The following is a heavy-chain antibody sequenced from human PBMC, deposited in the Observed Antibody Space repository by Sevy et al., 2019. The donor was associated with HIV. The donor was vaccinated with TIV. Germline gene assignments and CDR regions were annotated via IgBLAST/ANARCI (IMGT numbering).Heavy chain of an antibody. V-gene: IGHV3-33*01. Sequence: GGYLRLSCAASGFTFSSYGMHWVRQAPGKGLEWVAVIWYDGSNKYYADSVKGRFTISRDNSKNTLYLQMNSLRADDTAVYYCASDISYTTAAGTNAFDIWGQGTRVTVSS. J-gene: IGHJ3*02. CDR2: IWYDGSNK. CDR1: GFTFSSYG. D-gene: IGHD6-13*01. CDR3: ASDISYTTAAGTNAFDI.